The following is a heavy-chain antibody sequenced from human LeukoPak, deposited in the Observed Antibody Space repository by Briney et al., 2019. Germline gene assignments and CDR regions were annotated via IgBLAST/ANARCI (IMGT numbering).Heavy chain of an antibody. J-gene: IGHJ4*02. CDR1: GFTFDNYA. CDR2: ISWSSDGT. D-gene: IGHD3-22*01. Sequence: GGSLRLSCAASGFTFDNYAMHWVRQAPGKGLEWVSGISWSSDGTGYADSVKGRFTISRDNAKDSLYLQMNSLRAEDTAVYYCARDQYYYDSSAPPLYWGQGTLVTVSS. CDR3: ARDQYYYDSSAPPLY. V-gene: IGHV3-9*01.